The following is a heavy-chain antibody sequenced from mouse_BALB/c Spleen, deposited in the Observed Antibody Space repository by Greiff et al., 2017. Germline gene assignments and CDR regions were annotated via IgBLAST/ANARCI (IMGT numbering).Heavy chain of an antibody. V-gene: IGHV6-6*02. CDR3: THRYEA. Sequence: DVQLVESGGGLVQPGGSMKLSCVASGFTFSNYWMNWVRQSPEKGLEWVAEIRLKSNNYATHYAESVKGRFTISRDDSKSSVYLQMNNLRAEDTGIYYCTHRYEAWGQGTTLTVSS. CDR2: IRLKSNNYAT. D-gene: IGHD2-12*01. CDR1: GFTFSNYW. J-gene: IGHJ2*01.